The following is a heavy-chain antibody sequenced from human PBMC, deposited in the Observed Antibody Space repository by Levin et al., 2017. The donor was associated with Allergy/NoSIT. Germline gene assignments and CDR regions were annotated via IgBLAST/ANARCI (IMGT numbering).Heavy chain of an antibody. D-gene: IGHD6-13*01. Sequence: GESLKISCAASGFTFSSYAISWVRQAPGKGLEWVSAISGSGGSTYYADSVKGRFTISRDNSKNTLYLQMNSLRAEDTAVYYCAKHSSSWMYYFDYWGQGTLVTVSS. CDR3: AKHSSSWMYYFDY. J-gene: IGHJ4*02. CDR1: GFTFSSYA. V-gene: IGHV3-23*01. CDR2: ISGSGGST.